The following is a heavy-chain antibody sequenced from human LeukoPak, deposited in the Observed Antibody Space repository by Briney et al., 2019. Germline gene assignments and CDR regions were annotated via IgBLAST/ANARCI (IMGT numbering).Heavy chain of an antibody. CDR3: AKSRGAIFGVVITRPFDY. V-gene: IGHV3-23*01. Sequence: PGGSLRLSCAASGFTFSSYAMSWVRQAPGKGLEWVSAISGSGGSTYYADSVKGRFTISRDNSKNTLYLQMNSLRAEDTAVYYCAKSRGAIFGVVITRPFDYWGQGTLVTVSS. CDR2: ISGSGGST. J-gene: IGHJ4*02. D-gene: IGHD3-3*01. CDR1: GFTFSSYA.